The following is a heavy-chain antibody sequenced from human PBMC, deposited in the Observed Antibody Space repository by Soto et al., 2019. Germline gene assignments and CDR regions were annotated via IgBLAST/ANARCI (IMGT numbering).Heavy chain of an antibody. CDR3: ARDKASIAARPFDY. D-gene: IGHD6-6*01. Sequence: EVQLVESGGGLVKPGGSLRLSCAASGFTFSSYSMNWVRQAPGKGLEWVSSISSSSSYIYYADSVKGRFTISRDNAQNSLYLQMNSLRAEDTAVYYCARDKASIAARPFDYWGQGTLVTVSS. CDR2: ISSSSSYI. CDR1: GFTFSSYS. V-gene: IGHV3-21*01. J-gene: IGHJ4*02.